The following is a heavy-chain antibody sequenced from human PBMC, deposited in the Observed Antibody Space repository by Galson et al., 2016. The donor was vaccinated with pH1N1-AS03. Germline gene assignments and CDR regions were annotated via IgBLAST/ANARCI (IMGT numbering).Heavy chain of an antibody. Sequence: SETLSLTCIASGDSISRSPYYWGWIRQPPGKGLEWIGTVYCLGATYSSPSLKSRVTISIDTSENQFSLHLNSVTAADTAVDYWARHVGGSYPNNLDYGGQGTLVTVSS. CDR2: VYCLGAT. CDR1: GDSISRSPYY. CDR3: ARHVGGSYPNNLDY. D-gene: IGHD1-26*01. J-gene: IGHJ4*02. V-gene: IGHV4-39*07.